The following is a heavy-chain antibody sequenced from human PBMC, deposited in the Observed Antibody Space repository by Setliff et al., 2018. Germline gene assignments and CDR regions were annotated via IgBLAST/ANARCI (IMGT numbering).Heavy chain of an antibody. J-gene: IGHJ6*03. D-gene: IGHD3-10*01. CDR3: ARSHYYASGNSHYYYMDF. Sequence: SETLSLTCNVSGGSISSDYWAWIRQPPGKALEWIVYFYHSASSNYNPSLKGRFTMSADTSKKQLYLSLASVSVADTAMYYCARSHYYASGNSHYYYMDFWGKGTAVTVSS. CDR2: FYHSASS. V-gene: IGHV4-59*08. CDR1: GGSISSDY.